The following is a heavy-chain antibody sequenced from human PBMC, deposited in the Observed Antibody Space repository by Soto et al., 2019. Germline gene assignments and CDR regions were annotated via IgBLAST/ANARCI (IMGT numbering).Heavy chain of an antibody. CDR3: ATSKGAVVISPYFFDD. CDR1: GFTFDSYW. Sequence: EVRLEESGGGLVQPGGSLRLSCAASGFTFDSYWMYWVRQAPGKGLVWVSRVNSDGSITTYADSVKGRFTISRDNAKNTLSLQMNSLRVEDTAVYYCATSKGAVVISPYFFDDWGQGALVTVSS. J-gene: IGHJ4*02. CDR2: VNSDGSIT. D-gene: IGHD2-21*01. V-gene: IGHV3-74*01.